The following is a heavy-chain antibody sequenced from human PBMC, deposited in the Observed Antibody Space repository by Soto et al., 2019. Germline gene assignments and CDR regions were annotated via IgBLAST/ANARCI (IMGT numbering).Heavy chain of an antibody. J-gene: IGHJ6*02. CDR3: AKHGRTVGYYYYAMDV. D-gene: IGHD1-26*01. CDR2: ISGSGGST. V-gene: IGHV3-23*01. CDR1: GFPFSNYA. Sequence: GASLRLSCAASGFPFSNYAMSWVRQAPGRGLEWVSAISGSGGSTYYADSVKGRFTISRDNSKNSLYLQMNSLRAEDTAVYYCAKHGRTVGYYYYAMDVWGQGTTVTVSS.